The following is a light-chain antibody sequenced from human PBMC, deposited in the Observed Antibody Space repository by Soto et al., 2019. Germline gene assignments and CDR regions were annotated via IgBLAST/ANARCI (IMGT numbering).Light chain of an antibody. V-gene: IGKV1-12*01. CDR1: QGVSAW. CDR2: GAS. CDR3: QQFYSTPAIT. Sequence: DIQMTQSPSSVSASVGYIVTITFRSSQGVSAWLAWYQQKPGKAPKLLIYGASSLQSGVPSRFSGSGSGTDFTLTISSLQAEDVAIYYCQQFYSTPAITFGQGTRLEIK. J-gene: IGKJ5*01.